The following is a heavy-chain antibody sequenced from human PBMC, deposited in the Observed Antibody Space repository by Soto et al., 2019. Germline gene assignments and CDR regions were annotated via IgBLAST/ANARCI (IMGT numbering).Heavy chain of an antibody. CDR2: ISYDGSNK. CDR1: GFTFSRHT. CDR3: ARDRLRLGELSLLGYFDY. V-gene: IGHV3-30*04. J-gene: IGHJ4*02. Sequence: QVQLEESGGGVVQPGRSLRLSCAASGFTFSRHTMHWVRQAPGKGLEWVASISYDGSNKYYADSVKGRFTISRDNSKNTLSVQMDSLRAEDTAVYYCARDRLRLGELSLLGYFDYWGQGTLVTASS. D-gene: IGHD3-16*02.